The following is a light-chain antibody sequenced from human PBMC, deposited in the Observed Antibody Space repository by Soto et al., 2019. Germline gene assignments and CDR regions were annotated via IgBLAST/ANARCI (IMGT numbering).Light chain of an antibody. CDR1: SSDVGGYDY. V-gene: IGLV2-11*01. CDR3: CSYAGSYTYV. Sequence: QSALTQPRSVSGSPGQSVTISCTGTSSDVGGYDYVSWYQQHPGKAPKLMICDVTKRPSGVPDRFSGSKSGNTASLTISGLQADDEADYYCCSYAGSYTYVFGPGTKLTVL. J-gene: IGLJ1*01. CDR2: DVT.